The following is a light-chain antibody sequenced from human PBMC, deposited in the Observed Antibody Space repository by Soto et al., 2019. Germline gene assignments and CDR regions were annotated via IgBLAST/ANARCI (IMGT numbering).Light chain of an antibody. Sequence: QSVLTQPASVSGSPGQSIAISCIGSSSDVGGYNYVSWHQQHPGEAPKVVIYDVSNRPSGVSDRFSGSKSGNTASLTISGLQAEDEADYYCSSYTSSSTYVFGTGTKVTVL. CDR3: SSYTSSSTYV. V-gene: IGLV2-14*01. CDR2: DVS. CDR1: SSDVGGYNY. J-gene: IGLJ1*01.